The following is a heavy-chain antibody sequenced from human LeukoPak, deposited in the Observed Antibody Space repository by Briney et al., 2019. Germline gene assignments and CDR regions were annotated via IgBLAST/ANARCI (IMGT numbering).Heavy chain of an antibody. Sequence: ASVKVSCKASGYTFTSYYMHWVRQAPGQGLEWMGIINPSGGSTSYAQKFQGRVTMTRDTSTSTVYMELSSLRSEDTAVYYCARDQITIFGVVIIPKGYYYYYYGMDVWGQGTTVTVSS. J-gene: IGHJ6*02. CDR3: ARDQITIFGVVIIPKGYYYYYYGMDV. CDR1: GYTFTSYY. D-gene: IGHD3-3*01. CDR2: INPSGGST. V-gene: IGHV1-46*01.